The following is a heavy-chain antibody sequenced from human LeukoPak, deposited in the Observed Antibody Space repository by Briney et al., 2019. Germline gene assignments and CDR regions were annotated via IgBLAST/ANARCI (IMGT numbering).Heavy chain of an antibody. CDR2: IKQDGSEK. CDR1: GFTFSSYW. Sequence: GGSLRLSCAASGFTFSSYWMSWVRQAPGKGLEWVANIKQDGSEKYYVDSVKGRFTISRDNAKNSLYLQMNSLRAEDTAVYYCARNNSIGYSSSWYWGWYYYYGMDVWGQGTTVTVSS. V-gene: IGHV3-7*01. J-gene: IGHJ6*02. D-gene: IGHD6-13*01. CDR3: ARNNSIGYSSSWYWGWYYYYGMDV.